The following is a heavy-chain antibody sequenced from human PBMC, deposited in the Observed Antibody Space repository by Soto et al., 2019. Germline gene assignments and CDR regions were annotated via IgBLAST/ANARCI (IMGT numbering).Heavy chain of an antibody. CDR3: AGNHGGSHAY. CDR2: INHSGST. D-gene: IGHD3-10*01. CDR1: S. V-gene: IGHV4-34*01. J-gene: IGHJ1*01. Sequence: SRGWIRQPPGKGREWIGEINHSGSTNYNPSLKSRVTISVDTSKNQFSLKLSSVTAADTAVYYCAGNHGGSHAYRAQCTFVPVS.